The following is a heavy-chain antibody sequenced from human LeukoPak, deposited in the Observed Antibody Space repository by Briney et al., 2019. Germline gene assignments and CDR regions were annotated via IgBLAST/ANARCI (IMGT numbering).Heavy chain of an antibody. Sequence: PSETLSLTCTVSGGSISSYYWSWLRQPAGKGLEWIGRIYTSGSTNYNPSLKSRVTMSVDMSKNQFSLKLSSVTAADTAVYYCARGFLEWLFPLDYWGQGTLVTVSS. V-gene: IGHV4-4*07. D-gene: IGHD3-3*01. CDR1: GGSISSYY. CDR3: ARGFLEWLFPLDY. CDR2: IYTSGST. J-gene: IGHJ4*02.